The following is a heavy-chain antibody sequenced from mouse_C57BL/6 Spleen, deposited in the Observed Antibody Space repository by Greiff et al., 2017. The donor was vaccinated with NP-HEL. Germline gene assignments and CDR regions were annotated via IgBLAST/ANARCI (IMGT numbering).Heavy chain of an antibody. CDR2: IHPNSGST. CDR1: GYTFTSYW. J-gene: IGHJ3*01. D-gene: IGHD2-2*01. CDR3: AREGGYGYEAWFAY. V-gene: IGHV1-64*01. Sequence: QVQLQQPGAELVKPGASVKLSCKASGYTFTSYWMHWVKQRPGQGLEWIGLIHPNSGSTNYNEKFKSKATLTVDKSSSTAYMQLSSLTSEDSAVYYCAREGGYGYEAWFAYWGQGTLVTVSA.